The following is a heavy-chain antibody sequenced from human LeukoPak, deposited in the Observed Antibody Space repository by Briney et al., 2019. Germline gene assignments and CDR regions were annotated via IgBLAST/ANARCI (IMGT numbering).Heavy chain of an antibody. D-gene: IGHD4-23*01. V-gene: IGHV3-21*01. CDR1: GFTLSSYS. CDR3: ARDKGGNGYFDY. CDR2: ISSSSSYI. J-gene: IGHJ4*02. Sequence: PGGSLRLSCAASGFTLSSYSMNWVRQAPGKGLEWVSSISSSSSYIYYADSVKGRFTISRDNAKNSLYLQMNSLRAEDTAVYYCARDKGGNGYFDYWGQGTLVTVSS.